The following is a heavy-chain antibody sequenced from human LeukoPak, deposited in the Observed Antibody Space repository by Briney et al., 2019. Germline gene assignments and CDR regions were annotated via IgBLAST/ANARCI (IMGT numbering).Heavy chain of an antibody. J-gene: IGHJ3*02. Sequence: GMSLRLSCAASGFTFSNYAMHWLRQAPGKGLEWVANIKQDGSEKYYVDSVKGRFTISRDNAKNSLYLQMNSLRAEDTAVYYCATGSEDVIWGQGTMVTVSS. D-gene: IGHD1-14*01. V-gene: IGHV3-7*03. CDR2: IKQDGSEK. CDR3: ATGSEDVI. CDR1: GFTFSNYA.